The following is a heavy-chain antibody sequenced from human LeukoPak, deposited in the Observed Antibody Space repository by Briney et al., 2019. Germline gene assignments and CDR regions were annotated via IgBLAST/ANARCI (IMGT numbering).Heavy chain of an antibody. J-gene: IGHJ4*02. CDR2: INAGNGNT. Sequence: ASAKVSCKASGYTFTSYAMHWVRQAPGQRLEWMGWINAGNGNTKYSQKFQGRVTITRDTSASTAYMELSSLRSEDTAVYYCARDPGYSYGVGYYFDYWGQGTLVTVSS. D-gene: IGHD5-18*01. CDR3: ARDPGYSYGVGYYFDY. V-gene: IGHV1-3*01. CDR1: GYTFTSYA.